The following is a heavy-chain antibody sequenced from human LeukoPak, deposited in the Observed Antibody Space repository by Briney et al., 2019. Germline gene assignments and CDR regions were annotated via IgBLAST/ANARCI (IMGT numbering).Heavy chain of an antibody. D-gene: IGHD3-9*01. CDR3: ARSVRSFDWFSRWFDP. Sequence: PSETLSLTCTASGGSISSGSYYWSWIRQPAGKGLEWIGRIYTSGSTNYNPSLKSRVTISVDTSKNQFSLKLSSVTAADTAVYYCARSVRSFDWFSRWFDPWGQGTLVTVSS. CDR1: GGSISSGSYY. CDR2: IYTSGST. J-gene: IGHJ5*02. V-gene: IGHV4-61*02.